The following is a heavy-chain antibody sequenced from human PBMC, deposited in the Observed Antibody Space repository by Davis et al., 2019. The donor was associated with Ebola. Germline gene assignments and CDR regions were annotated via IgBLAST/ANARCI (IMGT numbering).Heavy chain of an antibody. D-gene: IGHD6-13*01. J-gene: IGHJ4*02. CDR1: GFTFSSYG. CDR3: AKSASSSFWYGIDY. V-gene: IGHV3-30*02. CDR2: IRYDGSNK. Sequence: GESLKISCAASGFTFSSYGMHWVRQAPGKGLEWVAFIRYDGSNKHYADSVKGRFAISRDNSKNTLYLQMNSLRDEDTAVYFCAKSASSSFWYGIDYWGQGTLLTVSS.